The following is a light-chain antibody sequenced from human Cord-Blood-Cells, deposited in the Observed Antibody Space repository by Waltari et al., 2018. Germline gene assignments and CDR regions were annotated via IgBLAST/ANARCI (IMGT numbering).Light chain of an antibody. CDR2: DVS. CDR3: CSYAGSYTDV. V-gene: IGLV2-11*01. Sequence: QSALTQPRPVSGSPGQSVTISCTGTSSDVGGYNYVSWYQQHPGKAPKLMIYDVSKRPAGLPDRCSGSKSGSTASLTISGRQAEDEADYDCCSYAGSYTDVFGTGTKVTVL. J-gene: IGLJ1*01. CDR1: SSDVGGYNY.